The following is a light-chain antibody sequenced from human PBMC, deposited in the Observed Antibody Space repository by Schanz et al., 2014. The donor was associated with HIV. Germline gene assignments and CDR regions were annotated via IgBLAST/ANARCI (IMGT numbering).Light chain of an antibody. CDR2: DVT. V-gene: IGLV2-8*01. Sequence: QSALTQPASVSGSPGQSITISCTGTSSDVGGYNYVSCHQQHPGKAPKLMIYDVTKLPSGVPARFSGSKSGNTASRTVSGLQADDEADYYCSSYGGGDTLLFGGGTKLTVL. J-gene: IGLJ3*02. CDR3: SSYGGGDTLL. CDR1: SSDVGGYNY.